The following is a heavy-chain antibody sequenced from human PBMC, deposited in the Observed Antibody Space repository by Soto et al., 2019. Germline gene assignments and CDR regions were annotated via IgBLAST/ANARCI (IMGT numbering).Heavy chain of an antibody. Sequence: SETLSLTCAVSGYSISSGYYWGWIRQPPGKGLEWIGSIYHSGSTYYNPSLKSRVTISVDTSKNQFSLKLSSVTAADTAVYYCARDRGYYDSSGYFHYFDYWGQGTLVTVSS. D-gene: IGHD3-22*01. V-gene: IGHV4-38-2*02. CDR3: ARDRGYYDSSGYFHYFDY. CDR1: GYSISSGYY. CDR2: IYHSGST. J-gene: IGHJ4*02.